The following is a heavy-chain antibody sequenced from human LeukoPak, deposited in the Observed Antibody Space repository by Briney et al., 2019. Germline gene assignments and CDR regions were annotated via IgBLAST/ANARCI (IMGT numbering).Heavy chain of an antibody. V-gene: IGHV3-23*01. CDR2: ISGTGGRT. CDR3: AKYLRYDSSGYFYY. J-gene: IGHJ4*02. D-gene: IGHD3-22*01. CDR1: GATFSSYA. Sequence: GGSLRHSCAASGATFSSYAMSWVRRAPGKGLEWVSGISGTGGRTYYADSVKGRFTISRDNSKNTLYMQMNSLRAEDTAVYYCAKYLRYDSSGYFYYWGQGTRVTVSS.